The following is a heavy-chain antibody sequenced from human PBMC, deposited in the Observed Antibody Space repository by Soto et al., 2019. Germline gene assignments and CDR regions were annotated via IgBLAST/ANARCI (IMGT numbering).Heavy chain of an antibody. V-gene: IGHV3-23*01. CDR1: GFRFSNYA. Sequence: EVQLLESGGGLIQPGGSLSLSCAASGFRFSNYAMGWVHQAPGKGLEWFSAITGSGDITYYADSVKGRFTISRDNSKNTLYMQMTSLRTEDTDTYYCAKDLGKIEWGEGTLVTVSS. CDR2: ITGSGDIT. CDR3: AKDLGKIE. J-gene: IGHJ4*02.